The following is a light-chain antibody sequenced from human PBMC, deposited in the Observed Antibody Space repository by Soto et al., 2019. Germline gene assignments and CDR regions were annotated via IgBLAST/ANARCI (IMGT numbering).Light chain of an antibody. J-gene: IGKJ5*01. V-gene: IGKV3-20*01. CDR2: GST. CDR1: QNVDSTY. Sequence: DIVLTQSPGTLSLSPGERATISCRASQNVDSTYLAWYQQKPGQAPRLVIYGSTRRAPGVPDRFSGSGSGTDFTLTISSLEPEDSAVYYCQQRHMWPITVGQGTRLEIK. CDR3: QQRHMWPIT.